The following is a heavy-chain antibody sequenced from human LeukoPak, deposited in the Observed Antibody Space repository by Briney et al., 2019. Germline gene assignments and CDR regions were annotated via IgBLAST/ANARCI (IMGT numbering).Heavy chain of an antibody. V-gene: IGHV3-30*18. Sequence: GSLSLSCTASGFTLSNFGMHWVRQAPGKGLEGVAVISDDGSNTFYADSVKGRFTISRDNSKNTLYLQLNSLRPEDTAVYYCAKDADTATIIYWYFDLWGRGTLVTVSS. CDR3: AKDADTATIIYWYFDL. D-gene: IGHD5-18*01. J-gene: IGHJ2*01. CDR2: ISDDGSNT. CDR1: GFTLSNFG.